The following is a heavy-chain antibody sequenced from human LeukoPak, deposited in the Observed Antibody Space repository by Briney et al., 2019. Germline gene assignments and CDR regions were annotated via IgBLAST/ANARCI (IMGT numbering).Heavy chain of an antibody. D-gene: IGHD6-6*01. J-gene: IGHJ6*02. V-gene: IGHV3-7*01. CDR3: ARAYRIAAPWGMDV. Sequence: GGSLRLSCAASGFTFRSYWMSWVRQAPGKGLEWVANIKQDGSEKYYVDSVKGRFTISRDNAKNSLYLQMNSLRAEDTAVYYXARAYRIAAPWGMDVWGQGTTVTVSS. CDR2: IKQDGSEK. CDR1: GFTFRSYW.